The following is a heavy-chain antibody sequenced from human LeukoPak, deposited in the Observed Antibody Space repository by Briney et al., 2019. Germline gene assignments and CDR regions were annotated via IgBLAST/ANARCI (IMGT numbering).Heavy chain of an antibody. V-gene: IGHV3-9*03. CDR1: GFTFDDYA. D-gene: IGHD1-26*01. CDR3: AKGIRPTVVGGTFDY. Sequence: SLRLSCAASGFTFDDYAMHWVRQAPGKGLEWVSGISWNSGSIGYADSVKGRFTISRDNAKNSLYLQMNSLRAEDMALYYCAKGIRPTVVGGTFDYWGQGTLVTVSS. CDR2: ISWNSGSI. J-gene: IGHJ4*02.